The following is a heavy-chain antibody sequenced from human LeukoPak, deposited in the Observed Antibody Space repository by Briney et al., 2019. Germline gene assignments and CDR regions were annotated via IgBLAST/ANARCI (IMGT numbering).Heavy chain of an antibody. CDR2: ISGSGRST. CDR1: GFTFSSYA. CDR3: AKAPWAYYYDSSGYYPYWYFDL. D-gene: IGHD3-22*01. J-gene: IGHJ2*01. Sequence: PGGSLRLSCAASGFTFSSYAMSWVRQAPGKGLEWVSAISGSGRSTYYADSVKGRFTISRDNSKNTLYLQMNSLRAEDTAVYYCAKAPWAYYYDSSGYYPYWYFDLWGRGTLVTVSS. V-gene: IGHV3-23*01.